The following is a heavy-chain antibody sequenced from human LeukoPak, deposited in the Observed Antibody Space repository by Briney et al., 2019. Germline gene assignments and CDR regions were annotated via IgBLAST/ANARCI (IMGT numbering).Heavy chain of an antibody. D-gene: IGHD6-6*01. CDR1: GGSISSSSYY. Sequence: PSETLSLTCTVSGGSISSSSYYWGWIRQPPGKGLEWIGSIYYSGSTYYNPSLKNRVTISVDTSKNQFSLKLSSVTAADTAVYYCARGGAARPNWFDPWGQGTLVTVSS. V-gene: IGHV4-39*07. J-gene: IGHJ5*02. CDR3: ARGGAARPNWFDP. CDR2: IYYSGST.